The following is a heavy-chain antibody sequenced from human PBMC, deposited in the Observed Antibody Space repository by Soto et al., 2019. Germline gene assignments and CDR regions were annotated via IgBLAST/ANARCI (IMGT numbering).Heavy chain of an antibody. Sequence: GGSLRLSCAASGFTFSSYAMHWVRQAPGKGLEWVAVISYDGSNKYYADSVKGRFTISRDNSKNTLYLQMNSLRAEDTAVYYCARDTKGLYCSGGSCYTTWYYYGMDVWGQGTTVTVSS. CDR3: ARDTKGLYCSGGSCYTTWYYYGMDV. J-gene: IGHJ6*02. V-gene: IGHV3-30-3*01. CDR2: ISYDGSNK. CDR1: GFTFSSYA. D-gene: IGHD2-15*01.